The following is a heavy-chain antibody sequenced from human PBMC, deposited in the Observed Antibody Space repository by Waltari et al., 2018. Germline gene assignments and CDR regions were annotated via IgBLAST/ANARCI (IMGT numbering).Heavy chain of an antibody. CDR2: FDLPDGER. D-gene: IGHD6-19*01. Sequence: QVQVGQSGAAVKKPGASVKVSCKVSGISFTELSIHWVRQTSGKGLEWMGGFDLPDGERNSAQKFQGRLKTTEDISTDTAYMELSSLRSDDTAVYYCAAGLSSGWPNLWGPGTLVTVS. CDR1: GISFTELS. J-gene: IGHJ5*02. V-gene: IGHV1-24*01. CDR3: AAGLSSGWPNL.